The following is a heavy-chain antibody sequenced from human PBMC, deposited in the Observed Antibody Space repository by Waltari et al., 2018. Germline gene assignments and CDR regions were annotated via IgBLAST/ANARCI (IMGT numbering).Heavy chain of an antibody. D-gene: IGHD2-21*01. Sequence: QVQLRESGPGLVKASQTLSLTCTVSCGSISSGDSYWSWIRQPPGKGLEWIGYISYSGSTYYNPSLRSRVTISEDTSKNQFSLKVNSMTAADTAVYYCARDQGGGDSYYYYYYYMDVWGKGTTVTVSS. CDR2: ISYSGST. CDR3: ARDQGGGDSYYYYYYYMDV. CDR1: CGSISSGDSY. V-gene: IGHV4-30-4*01. J-gene: IGHJ6*03.